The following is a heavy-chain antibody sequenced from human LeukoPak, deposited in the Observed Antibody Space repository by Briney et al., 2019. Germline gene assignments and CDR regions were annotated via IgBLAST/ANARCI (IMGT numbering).Heavy chain of an antibody. D-gene: IGHD3-10*01. Sequence: SETLSLTCTVSGGSISSYYWSWIRQPAGKGLEWIGRIYTSGSTNYNPSLKSRVTMSVDTSKNQMSLNLSSVTAADTAVYYCARDGAERGVASRAFDYWGQGTLVTVSS. V-gene: IGHV4-4*07. CDR1: GGSISSYY. J-gene: IGHJ4*02. CDR3: ARDGAERGVASRAFDY. CDR2: IYTSGST.